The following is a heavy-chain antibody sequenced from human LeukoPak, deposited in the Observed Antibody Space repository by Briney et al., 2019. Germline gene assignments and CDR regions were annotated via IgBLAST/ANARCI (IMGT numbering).Heavy chain of an antibody. CDR3: AREGGGYCSSTSCSNWFDP. D-gene: IGHD2-2*01. J-gene: IGHJ5*02. CDR2: IIPIFGTA. CDR1: GGTFSSYA. V-gene: IGHV1-69*13. Sequence: SVKVSCKASGGTFSSYAISWVRQAPGQGLEWMGGIIPIFGTANYAQKFQGRVTITADESTSTAYMELSSLRSEDTAVYYCAREGGGYCSSTSCSNWFDPWGQGTLVTVSS.